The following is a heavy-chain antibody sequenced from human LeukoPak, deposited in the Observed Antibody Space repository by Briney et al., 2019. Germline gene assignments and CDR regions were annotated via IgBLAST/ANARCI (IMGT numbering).Heavy chain of an antibody. CDR3: ARDGRGYSYGYYYYYGMDV. V-gene: IGHV3-33*01. CDR2: IWYDGSNK. Sequence: GGSLRLSCAASGFTFSSYGMHWVRQAPGKGLEWVAVIWYDGSNKYYADSVKGRFTISRDNSKNILYLQMNSLRAEDTAVYYCARDGRGYSYGYYYYYGMDVWGQGTTVTVSS. J-gene: IGHJ6*02. D-gene: IGHD5-18*01. CDR1: GFTFSSYG.